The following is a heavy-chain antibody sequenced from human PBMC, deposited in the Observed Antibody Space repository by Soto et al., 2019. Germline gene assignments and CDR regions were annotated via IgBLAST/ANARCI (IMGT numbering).Heavy chain of an antibody. CDR3: ARDPTNDYGDDTFDS. Sequence: QVLLLQSGSEVKKPGSSVKVSCKASGDAFKSYAIHWVRQAPGQGLEYMGRIIPSYDRTKYAQKFQGRLTVTADIYTSTVYMELSGLRFEDTAVYYCARDPTNDYGDDTFDSWGQGTKVIVSS. CDR1: GDAFKSYA. CDR2: IIPSYDRT. D-gene: IGHD4-17*01. J-gene: IGHJ4*02. V-gene: IGHV1-69*06.